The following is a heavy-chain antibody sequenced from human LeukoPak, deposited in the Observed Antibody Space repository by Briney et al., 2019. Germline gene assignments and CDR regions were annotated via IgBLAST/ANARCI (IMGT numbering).Heavy chain of an antibody. V-gene: IGHV3-72*01. J-gene: IGHJ3*02. CDR2: TRNKARGYTT. CDR3: TRGGGEGDNSAFDI. CDR1: GVTLSDHH. D-gene: IGHD3-16*01. Sequence: PGGSLTLSCAASGVTLSDHHMDWVRQAPGKGLEWVGRTRNKARGYTTEYAASVKGRFTISRDDSKTLVYPQMKSLKTEDTAVYFCTRGGGEGDNSAFDIWGQGTVVTVSS.